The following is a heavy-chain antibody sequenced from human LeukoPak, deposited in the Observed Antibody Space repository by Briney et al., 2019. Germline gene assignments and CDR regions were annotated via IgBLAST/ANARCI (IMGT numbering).Heavy chain of an antibody. CDR3: ARNQRRLDY. Sequence: GGSLRLSCAASGFTFSTYWMSWVRQAPGKGLELVANIKQDGSEKYYVDSVKGRFTISRDNAKNSLYLQVNSLRAEDTAVYYCARNQRRLDYWGQGTLATVSS. CDR2: IKQDGSEK. D-gene: IGHD1-14*01. CDR1: GFTFSTYW. J-gene: IGHJ4*02. V-gene: IGHV3-7*01.